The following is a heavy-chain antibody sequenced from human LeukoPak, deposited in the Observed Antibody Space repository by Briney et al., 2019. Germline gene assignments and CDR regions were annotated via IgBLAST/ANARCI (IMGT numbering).Heavy chain of an antibody. D-gene: IGHD5-18*01. CDR3: ASPYLDTENAFDI. V-gene: IGHV3-30*02. Sequence: PGGSLRLSCAASGFTFSSYGMHWVRQAPGKGLEWVAFIRYDGSNKYYADSVKGRFTISRDNSKNTLYLQMNSLRAEDTAVYYCASPYLDTENAFDIWGQGTMVTVSS. CDR2: IRYDGSNK. CDR1: GFTFSSYG. J-gene: IGHJ3*02.